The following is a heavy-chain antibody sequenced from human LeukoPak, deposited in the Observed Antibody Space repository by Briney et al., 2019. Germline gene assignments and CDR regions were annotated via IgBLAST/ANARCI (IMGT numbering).Heavy chain of an antibody. V-gene: IGHV4-61*02. Sequence: SETLSLTCTVSGGSISINNYYWSWIRQPAGKGLEWIGRIYASGSTNYNPSLKSRVTISVDTSKNQFSLKLSSVTAADTAVYYCAGAHGGTGVSSSGDWFDPWGQGTLVTVSS. J-gene: IGHJ5*02. CDR1: GGSISINNYY. D-gene: IGHD4-23*01. CDR2: IYASGST. CDR3: AGAHGGTGVSSSGDWFDP.